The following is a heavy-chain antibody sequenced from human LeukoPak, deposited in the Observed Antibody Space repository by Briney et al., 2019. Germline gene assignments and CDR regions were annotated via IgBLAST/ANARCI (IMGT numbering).Heavy chain of an antibody. V-gene: IGHV3-23*01. J-gene: IGHJ6*03. CDR3: ARVGVAVADPPYYMDV. CDR1: GFTFSSCG. Sequence: PGRSLRLSCAASGFTFSSCGMHWVRQAPGKGLEWVSAISGSGGSTYYADSVKGRFAISRDNSKNTLYLQMNSLRAEDTAVYYCARVGVAVADPPYYMDVWGKGTTVTVSS. D-gene: IGHD6-19*01. CDR2: ISGSGGST.